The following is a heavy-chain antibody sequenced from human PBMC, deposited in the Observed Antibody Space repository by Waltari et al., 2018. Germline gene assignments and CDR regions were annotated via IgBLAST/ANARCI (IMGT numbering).Heavy chain of an antibody. CDR1: GFPFEDYG. J-gene: IGHJ4*02. CDR2: IRRLHFGETT. D-gene: IGHD3-22*01. V-gene: IGHV3-49*04. Sequence: EVQLVESGGGLIQPGRSLRLSCTTSGFPFEDYGMTWVRQNPGKGLGWLGFIRRLHFGETTENAASVQGRFTISRDDSKGIAYLEMNSLQSEDTAVYYCARLPYFYDSSGYSEFPYFYYWGQGTLVTVSS. CDR3: ARLPYFYDSSGYSEFPYFYY.